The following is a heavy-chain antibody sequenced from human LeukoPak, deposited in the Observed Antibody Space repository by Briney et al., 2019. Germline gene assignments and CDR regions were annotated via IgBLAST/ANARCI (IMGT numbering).Heavy chain of an antibody. CDR1: GGSISSYY. V-gene: IGHV4-59*12. D-gene: IGHD6-6*01. Sequence: SETLSLTCTVSGGSISSYYWSWIRQPPGKGLEWIGYIYYSGSTNYNPSLKSRVTISVDTSKNQFSLKLSSVTAADTAVYYCARDSEYSSSDFDYWGQGTLVTVSS. CDR2: IYYSGST. J-gene: IGHJ4*02. CDR3: ARDSEYSSSDFDY.